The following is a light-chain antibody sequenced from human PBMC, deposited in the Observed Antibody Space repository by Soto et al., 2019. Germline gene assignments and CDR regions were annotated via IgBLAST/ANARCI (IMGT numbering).Light chain of an antibody. CDR3: MQGTHWPRT. CDR2: KVS. V-gene: IGKV2-30*02. Sequence: DVVMTQSPLSLPVTLGQPASISCRSSQSLLHSNGNTYLNWFQQRPGQSPRRLFYKVSIRDSGVPDRFSGSGSGTEFTLKISRVEADDVGVYYCMQGTHWPRTFGQGTKVEIK. CDR1: QSLLHSNGNTY. J-gene: IGKJ1*01.